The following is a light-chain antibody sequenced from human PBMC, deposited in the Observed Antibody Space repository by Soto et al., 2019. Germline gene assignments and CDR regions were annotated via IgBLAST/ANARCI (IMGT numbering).Light chain of an antibody. CDR2: EGS. Sequence: QSALTEPACVSRSPGQSITISCTVTSSDVGSYNLVSWYQQHPGKAPKLMIYEGSKRPSGVSNRFSGSKSGNTASLTISGLQAEDEADYHCCSYAGRGFGGGTKLTVL. J-gene: IGLJ2*01. V-gene: IGLV2-23*01. CDR3: CSYAGRG. CDR1: SSDVGSYNL.